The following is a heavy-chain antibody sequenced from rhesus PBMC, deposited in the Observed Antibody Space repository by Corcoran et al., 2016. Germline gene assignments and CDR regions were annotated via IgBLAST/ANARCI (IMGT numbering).Heavy chain of an antibody. CDR1: GGSFSSYW. CDR2: IYGSSGST. Sequence: QVQLQESGPGLVKPSETLSLTCAVSGGSFSSYWWGWIRQPPGKGLEWIGGIYGSSGSTEYNSSLKSRATISRDTSKNQFSLKLSAVTAADTAVYYCARDGGGNYKNYFDYWGQGVLVTVSS. J-gene: IGHJ4*01. D-gene: IGHD4-35*01. CDR3: ARDGGGNYKNYFDY. V-gene: IGHV4-160*01.